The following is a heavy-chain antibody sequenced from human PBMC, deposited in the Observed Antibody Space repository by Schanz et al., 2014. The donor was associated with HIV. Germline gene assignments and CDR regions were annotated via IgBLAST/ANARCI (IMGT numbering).Heavy chain of an antibody. J-gene: IGHJ6*02. CDR1: GFTLSNYW. Sequence: EVQVVESGGDLVQVGGSLRLSCEASGFTLSNYWVHWVRQAPGKGLVWVSRINVNGMIRDYADSVRGRFTISRDNARNTVHLRMSSLRTDDTAVYHCIGDAFGSKDVWGQGTTVTVSS. V-gene: IGHV3-74*01. CDR2: INVNGMIR. CDR3: IGDAFGSKDV. D-gene: IGHD3-3*01.